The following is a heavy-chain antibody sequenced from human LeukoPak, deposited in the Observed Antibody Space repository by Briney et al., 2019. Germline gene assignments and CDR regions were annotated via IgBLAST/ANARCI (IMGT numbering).Heavy chain of an antibody. D-gene: IGHD6-6*01. CDR2: INQSGST. J-gene: IGHJ4*02. V-gene: IGHV4-34*01. CDR3: ARAPGEQLVPDFDY. Sequence: PSETLSLTCAVYGGSFSGYYWSWIRQPPGKGLEWIGEINQSGSTNYNPSLKSRVTISVDTSKNQFSLKLSSVTAADTAVYYCARAPGEQLVPDFDYWDQGTLVTVSS. CDR1: GGSFSGYY.